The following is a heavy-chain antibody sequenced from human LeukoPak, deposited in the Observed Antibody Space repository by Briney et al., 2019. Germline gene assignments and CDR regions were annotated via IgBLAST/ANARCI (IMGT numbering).Heavy chain of an antibody. CDR3: ASTRRDGYNYWAY. V-gene: IGHV3-74*01. J-gene: IGHJ4*02. CDR1: GFAFSSYW. CDR2: INTDGSST. Sequence: GGSLGLSCAASGFAFSSYWMHWVRQAPGKGLVWVSRINTDGSSTNYAGSVKGRFTISRDNAKNTLYLQMNSLRAEDTAVYYCASTRRDGYNYWAYWGQGTLVTVSS. D-gene: IGHD5-24*01.